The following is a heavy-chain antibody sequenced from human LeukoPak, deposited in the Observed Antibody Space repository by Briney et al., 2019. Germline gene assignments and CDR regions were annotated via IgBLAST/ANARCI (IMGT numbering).Heavy chain of an antibody. CDR1: GYSISSGYY. V-gene: IGHV4-38-2*02. CDR3: ARDRNYYYYMDV. Sequence: PSETLSLTCTVSGYSISSGYYWGWIRQPPGKGLEWIGSIYHSGSTYYNPSLKSRVTISVDTSKNQFSLKLSSVTAADTAVYYCARDRNYYYYMDVWGKGTTVTVSS. CDR2: IYHSGST. J-gene: IGHJ6*03.